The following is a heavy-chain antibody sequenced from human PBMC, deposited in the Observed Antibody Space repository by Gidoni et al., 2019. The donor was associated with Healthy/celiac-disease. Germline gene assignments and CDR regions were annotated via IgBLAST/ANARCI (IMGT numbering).Heavy chain of an antibody. CDR2: INHSGST. CDR1: GGSFSGYY. D-gene: IGHD2-2*01. J-gene: IGHJ5*02. CDR3: ARVGPQCSRTRCYAQVRRNWFDP. V-gene: IGHV4-34*01. Sequence: QVQLQQWGAGLLKPSETLSLTCAVYGGSFSGYYWRWIRQPPGKRLEWIGEINHSGSTNDNPSLKSRVTISVDTSKNQFSLNLSSVTAADTAVYYCARVGPQCSRTRCYAQVRRNWFDPWGQGTLVTVSS.